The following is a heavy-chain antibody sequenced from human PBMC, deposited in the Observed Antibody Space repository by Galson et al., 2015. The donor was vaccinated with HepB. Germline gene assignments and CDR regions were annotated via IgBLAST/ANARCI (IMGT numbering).Heavy chain of an antibody. J-gene: IGHJ4*02. V-gene: IGHV3-48*01. CDR1: GFTLSSYS. Sequence: SLRLSCAASGFTLSSYSMKWVRQAPGKGLEWVSYISSSSSTIYYADSVKGRFTISRDNAKNSLYLQMNSLRAEDTAVYYCARDPYYDFWSGYDDYWGQGTLVTVSS. CDR3: ARDPYYDFWSGYDDY. CDR2: ISSSSSTI. D-gene: IGHD3-3*01.